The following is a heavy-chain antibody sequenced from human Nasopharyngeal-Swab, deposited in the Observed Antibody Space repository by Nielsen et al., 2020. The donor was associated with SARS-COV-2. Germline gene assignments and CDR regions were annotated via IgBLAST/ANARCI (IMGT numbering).Heavy chain of an antibody. CDR2: IYYSGST. V-gene: IGHV4-59*01. CDR3: ARVGTYYYDSSGHLNYYYYYYMDV. J-gene: IGHJ6*03. D-gene: IGHD3-22*01. Sequence: WIRQPPGKGLEGIGYIYYSGSTNYNPSLKSRVTISVDTSKNQFSLKLSSVTAADTAVYYCARVGTYYYDSSGHLNYYYYYYMDVWGKGTTVTVSS.